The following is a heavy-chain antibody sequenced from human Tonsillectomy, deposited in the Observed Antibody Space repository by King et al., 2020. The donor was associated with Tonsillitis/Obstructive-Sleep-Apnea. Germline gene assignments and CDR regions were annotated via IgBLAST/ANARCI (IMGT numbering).Heavy chain of an antibody. Sequence: QLVQSGGGLIQPGGSLRLSCAASGFTVSNNDMSWVRQAPGKGLELVSVIYSGGSTYYADSVEGRFTISRDNSKNTVYLQMNSLRAEDAAVYYCASGYCSGGSCPHYYYMDVWGKGTTVTVS. CDR3: ASGYCSGGSCPHYYYMDV. CDR2: IYSGGST. J-gene: IGHJ6*03. CDR1: GFTVSNND. V-gene: IGHV3-53*01. D-gene: IGHD2-15*01.